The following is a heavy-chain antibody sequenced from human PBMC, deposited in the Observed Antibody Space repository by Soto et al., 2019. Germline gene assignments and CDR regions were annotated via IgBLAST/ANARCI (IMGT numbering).Heavy chain of an antibody. D-gene: IGHD1-26*01. CDR3: ASERSAQYFDY. Sequence: SVKVSCKASGGTFSSHGIAWVRQVPGQGLEWMGGIMPTVGSATYAPKFQGRVTISADRSTSTAYMELSSLRSEDTAVYFCASERSAQYFDYWGQGTLVTVSS. V-gene: IGHV1-69*06. CDR1: GGTFSSHG. CDR2: IMPTVGSA. J-gene: IGHJ4*02.